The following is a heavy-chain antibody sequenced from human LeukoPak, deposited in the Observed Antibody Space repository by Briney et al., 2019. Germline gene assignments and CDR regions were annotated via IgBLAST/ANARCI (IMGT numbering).Heavy chain of an antibody. V-gene: IGHV3-30*18. CDR1: GFTFSSYG. CDR2: ISYDGSNK. J-gene: IGHJ4*02. D-gene: IGHD3-3*01. CDR3: AKGHDFWSGYYSY. Sequence: GGSLRLSCAASGFTFSSYGMHWVRQAPGKGLEWVAVISYDGSNKYYADSVKGRFTISRDNSKNTLYLQMNSLRAEDTAVYYCAKGHDFWSGYYSYWGQGTLVTVSS.